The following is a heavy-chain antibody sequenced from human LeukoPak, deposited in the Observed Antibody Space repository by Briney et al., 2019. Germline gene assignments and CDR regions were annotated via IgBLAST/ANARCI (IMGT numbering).Heavy chain of an antibody. V-gene: IGHV3-74*01. J-gene: IGHJ4*02. D-gene: IGHD3-3*01. CDR1: GFTFSSYW. Sequence: GGSLRLSCAASGFTFSSYWMHWVRQAPGKGLVWVSRINSDGSSTSYADSVKGRFTISRDNAKNSLWLQMNSLRAEDTAVYYCARGLASGYPPIPFDYWGQGTLVTVSS. CDR2: INSDGSST. CDR3: ARGLASGYPPIPFDY.